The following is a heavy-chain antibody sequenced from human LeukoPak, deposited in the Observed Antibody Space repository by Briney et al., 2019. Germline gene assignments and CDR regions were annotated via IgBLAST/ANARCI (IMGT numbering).Heavy chain of an antibody. CDR2: IIPIFGTA. Sequence: GASVKVSCKASGGTFSSYAISWVRQAPGQGLEWMGGIIPIFGTANYAQKFQGRVTITTDESTSTAYMELSSLRSEDTAVYYCAKGRWTGSQRLFDYWGQGALVTVSS. CDR3: AKGRWTGSQRLFDY. J-gene: IGHJ4*02. D-gene: IGHD6-25*01. CDR1: GGTFSSYA. V-gene: IGHV1-69*05.